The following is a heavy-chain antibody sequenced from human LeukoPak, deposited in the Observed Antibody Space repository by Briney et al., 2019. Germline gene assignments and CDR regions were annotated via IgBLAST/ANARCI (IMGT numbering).Heavy chain of an antibody. CDR1: GYTFTSYA. CDR3: ARAFPIGYCSGGSCYARSRWFDP. V-gene: IGHV1-69*13. J-gene: IGHJ5*02. Sequence: GASVKVSCKASGYTFTSYAISWVRQAPGQRLEWMGGIIPIFGTANYAQKFQGRVTITADESTSTAYMELSSLRSEDTAVYYCARAFPIGYCSGGSCYARSRWFDPWGQGTLVTVSS. CDR2: IIPIFGTA. D-gene: IGHD2-15*01.